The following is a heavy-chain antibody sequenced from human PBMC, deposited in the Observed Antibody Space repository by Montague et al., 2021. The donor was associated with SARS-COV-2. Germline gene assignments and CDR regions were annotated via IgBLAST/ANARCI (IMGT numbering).Heavy chain of an antibody. CDR2: IYNSGST. CDR3: ARVGRGSSWYEVAFDI. Sequence: SETLSLTCTVSGGSISRYSWTWIRQPPGKGLEWIGYIYNSGSTNYNPSLTSRVTISVDTSKNQFSLKLSSVAAADTAVYYCARVGRGSSWYEVAFDIWGQGTMVTVSP. V-gene: IGHV4-59*01. D-gene: IGHD6-13*01. CDR1: GGSISRYS. J-gene: IGHJ3*02.